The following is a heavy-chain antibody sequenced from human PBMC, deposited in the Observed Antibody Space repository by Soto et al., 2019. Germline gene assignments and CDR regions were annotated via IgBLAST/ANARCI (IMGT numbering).Heavy chain of an antibody. CDR1: GFTCSSYA. Sequence: GSLRLSCAASGFTCSSYAMSWVRRAPGNGLEWVSAISGSGVRTYYADSVKGRFTISRDNSKNTLYLKMNSLRAEDTAVYYCAKVTTEYWAQGTLVTVSS. CDR3: AKVTTEY. CDR2: ISGSGVRT. J-gene: IGHJ4*02. D-gene: IGHD1-1*01. V-gene: IGHV3-23*01.